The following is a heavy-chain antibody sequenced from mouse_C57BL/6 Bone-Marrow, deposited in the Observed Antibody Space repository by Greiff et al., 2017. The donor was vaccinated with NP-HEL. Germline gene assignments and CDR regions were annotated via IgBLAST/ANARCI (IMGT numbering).Heavy chain of an antibody. CDR1: GDSFTSGY. CDR2: ISYSGST. V-gene: IGHV3-8*02. Sequence: EVKLQESGPSLVKPSQSLSLSCSASGDSFTSGYWNWVRQFPGNKLEYIGYISYSGSTSYNPSLKSRISITRDTSKSQYYLQLNSVTTEDTATYYCARANWDWYFDVWGAGTTVTVSA. D-gene: IGHD4-1*01. J-gene: IGHJ1*01. CDR3: ARANWDWYFDV.